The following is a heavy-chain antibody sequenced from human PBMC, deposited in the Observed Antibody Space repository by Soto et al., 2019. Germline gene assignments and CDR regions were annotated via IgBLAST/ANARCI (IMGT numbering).Heavy chain of an antibody. V-gene: IGHV4-61*01. Sequence: QVQLQESGPGLVKPSETLSLTCTVSGGSVSSGSYYWSWIRQPPGKGLEWIGYIYYSGSTHYNPSPMIRVTTSVDSSQNQCSLQPTSVTAAYTAGYDCARDPRERKNSFDLWGQGTMVTVSS. CDR2: IYYSGST. D-gene: IGHD1-1*01. CDR3: ARDPRERKNSFDL. CDR1: GGSVSSGSYY. J-gene: IGHJ3*01.